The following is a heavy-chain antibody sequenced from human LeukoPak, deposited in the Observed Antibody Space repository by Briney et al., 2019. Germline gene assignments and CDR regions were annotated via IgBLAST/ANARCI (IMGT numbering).Heavy chain of an antibody. J-gene: IGHJ4*02. V-gene: IGHV4-4*07. CDR3: AREPTSGREPTSGRPLDY. CDR2: IYSSGSN. Sequence: SETLSLTCTVSGGSISGYFWTWIRQPAGKGLEWIGRIYSSGSNNYNPSLKSRVTKSLDTSKNHFSLNLTSVTAADTAVYYCAREPTSGREPTSGRPLDYWGQGTLVTVSS. D-gene: IGHD5-12*01. CDR1: GGSISGYF.